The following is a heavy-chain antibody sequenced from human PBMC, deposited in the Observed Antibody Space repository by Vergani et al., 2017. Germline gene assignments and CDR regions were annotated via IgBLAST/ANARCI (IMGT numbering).Heavy chain of an antibody. Sequence: QVQLVESGGGLVKPGGSLRLSRAASGFTFSDYYMSWIRQAPGKGLEWFSYISSSSSYTNYADSVKGRFTISRDNAKNSLYLQMNSLRAEDTAVYYCARAAGYSSGWADYWGQVTLVTVSS. CDR3: ARAAGYSSGWADY. CDR1: GFTFSDYY. J-gene: IGHJ4*02. D-gene: IGHD6-19*01. CDR2: ISSSSSYT. V-gene: IGHV3-11*06.